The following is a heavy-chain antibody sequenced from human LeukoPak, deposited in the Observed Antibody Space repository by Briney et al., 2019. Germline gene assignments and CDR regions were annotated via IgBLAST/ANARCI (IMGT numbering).Heavy chain of an antibody. CDR1: GFTFSSYA. J-gene: IGHJ4*02. Sequence: PGRSLRLSCAASGFTFSSYAMHWVRQAPGKGLEWVAVISYDGSNKYYADSVKGRFTTSRDNSKNTLYLQMNSLRAEDTAVYYCAKAYSSSWYEAFDYWGQGTLVTVSS. D-gene: IGHD6-13*01. CDR3: AKAYSSSWYEAFDY. CDR2: ISYDGSNK. V-gene: IGHV3-30*01.